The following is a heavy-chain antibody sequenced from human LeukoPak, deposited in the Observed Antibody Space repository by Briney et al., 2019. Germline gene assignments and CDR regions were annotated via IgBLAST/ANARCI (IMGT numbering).Heavy chain of an antibody. V-gene: IGHV4-4*07. CDR1: GGSMRTYY. J-gene: IGHJ4*02. D-gene: IGHD2-21*01. CDR3: ARAECGSDCYYFDY. CDR2: IYTSGTT. Sequence: PSETLSLTCTVSGGSMRTYYWSWIRQPAGKGLEWIGRIYTSGTTNYNPSLKSRVTMSVDTSKNQFSLKLSSVTAADTAVYYCARAECGSDCYYFDYWGQGTLVTASS.